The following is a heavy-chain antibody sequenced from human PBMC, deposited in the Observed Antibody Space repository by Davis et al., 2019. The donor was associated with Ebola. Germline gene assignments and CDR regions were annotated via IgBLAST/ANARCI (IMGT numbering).Heavy chain of an antibody. Sequence: AASVKVSCKASGYTFTGYYMHWVRQAPGQGLEWMGWINPNSGDTHYAQKFQGRATMTRDTSIITAYMELSRLRSDDTAVYYCARSHFSVAAYYFDHWDRGALVTVSS. V-gene: IGHV1-2*02. CDR1: GYTFTGYY. J-gene: IGHJ4*02. CDR2: INPNSGDT. D-gene: IGHD6-19*01. CDR3: ARSHFSVAAYYFDH.